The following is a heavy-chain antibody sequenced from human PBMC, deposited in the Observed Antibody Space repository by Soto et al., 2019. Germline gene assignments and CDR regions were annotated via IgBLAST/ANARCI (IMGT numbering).Heavy chain of an antibody. CDR1: GGSISSYY. Sequence: SETLSLTCTVSGGSISSYYWSWIRQPPGKGLEWIGYIYYSGSTNYNPSLKSRVTISVDTSKNQFSLKLSSVTAADTAVYYCARDRMVDYWGQGNPVTGSS. V-gene: IGHV4-59*01. CDR2: IYYSGST. CDR3: ARDRMVDY. J-gene: IGHJ4*02. D-gene: IGHD2-8*01.